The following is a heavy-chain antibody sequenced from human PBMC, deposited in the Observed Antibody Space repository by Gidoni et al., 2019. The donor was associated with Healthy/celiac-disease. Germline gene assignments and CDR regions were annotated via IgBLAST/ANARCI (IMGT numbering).Heavy chain of an antibody. CDR2: ISWNSGSI. V-gene: IGHV3-9*01. D-gene: IGHD3-3*01. CDR3: AKGEEGFWSGPQRFDP. Sequence: EVQLVESGGGLVQPGRSLRLSCAASGFTFDDYAMHWVRQAPGKGLGWVSGISWNSGSIGYADSVKGRFTISRDNAKNSLYLQMNSLRAEDTALYYCAKGEEGFWSGPQRFDPWGQGTLVTVSS. J-gene: IGHJ5*02. CDR1: GFTFDDYA.